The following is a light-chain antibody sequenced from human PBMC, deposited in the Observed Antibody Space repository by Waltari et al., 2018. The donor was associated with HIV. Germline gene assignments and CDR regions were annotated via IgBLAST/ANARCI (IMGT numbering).Light chain of an antibody. CDR2: DVT. Sequence: QSALTQPPSASGSPGQSVAISCTGTSSDIGGYNYVSWYQQHPGKAPKLMIFDVTKRPSGVPDRCSGSKSGNTASLTVSGLQAEDEADYYCASYGGTNDLVFGGGTKLTVL. CDR1: SSDIGGYNY. V-gene: IGLV2-8*01. J-gene: IGLJ3*02. CDR3: ASYGGTNDLV.